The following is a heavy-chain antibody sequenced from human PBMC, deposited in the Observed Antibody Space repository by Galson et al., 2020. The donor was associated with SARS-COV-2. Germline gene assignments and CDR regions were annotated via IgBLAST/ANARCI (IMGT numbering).Heavy chain of an antibody. D-gene: IGHD6-13*01. CDR1: GFTFSSYE. CDR3: ARDSDGTSGWYWDV. J-gene: IGHJ6*02. Sequence: SLKLSCAASGFTFSSYEMHWVRQAPGKGLEWVSYISSSGTTILYADSVKGRFTISRDNARNSVLLQMNSLRAEDTALYFCARDSDGTSGWYWDVWGQGATVTVSS. V-gene: IGHV3-48*03. CDR2: ISSSGTTI.